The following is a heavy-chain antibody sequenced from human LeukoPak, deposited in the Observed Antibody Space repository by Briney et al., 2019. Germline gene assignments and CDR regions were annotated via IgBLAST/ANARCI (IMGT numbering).Heavy chain of an antibody. CDR1: AFTFSDYH. D-gene: IGHD3-3*02. CDR2: ISRTGSSI. Sequence: GGSLRLSCAASAFTFSDYHMSWIRQAPGKGLEWVSYISRTGSSIFYADSLEGRFTISRDNAKNSLYLRMNSLRAEDTAVYYCARELDGYYFDYWGQGTLVTVSS. J-gene: IGHJ4*02. V-gene: IGHV3-11*01. CDR3: ARELDGYYFDY.